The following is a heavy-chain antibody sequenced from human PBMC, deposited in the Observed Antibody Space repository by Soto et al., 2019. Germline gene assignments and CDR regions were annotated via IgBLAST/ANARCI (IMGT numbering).Heavy chain of an antibody. J-gene: IGHJ4*02. Sequence: SETLSLTCTVSGGSISNYYWSWIRQPPGKGLEWIGYIYYRGSTNYNPSLKSRVTISVDTSKNQFSLKLSSVTAADTAVYYCEKGGRYFDYWGPGTLVTVSS. CDR3: EKGGRYFDY. D-gene: IGHD3-16*01. CDR1: GGSISNYY. CDR2: IYYRGST. V-gene: IGHV4-59*03.